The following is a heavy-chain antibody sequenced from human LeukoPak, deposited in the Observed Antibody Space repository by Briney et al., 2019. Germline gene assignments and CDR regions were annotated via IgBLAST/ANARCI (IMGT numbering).Heavy chain of an antibody. J-gene: IGHJ4*02. Sequence: SETLSLTCAVSGGSISSGYWWSWVRQPPGKGLEWIGEINQTGNANYNPSLQSRVTMSVDKSKNQFSLMLSSVTAADTAVYYCANGLYFYGSKSWYFDSWGQGTLVIVSP. CDR1: GGSISSGYW. V-gene: IGHV4-4*02. CDR3: ANGLYFYGSKSWYFDS. CDR2: INQTGNA. D-gene: IGHD3-10*01.